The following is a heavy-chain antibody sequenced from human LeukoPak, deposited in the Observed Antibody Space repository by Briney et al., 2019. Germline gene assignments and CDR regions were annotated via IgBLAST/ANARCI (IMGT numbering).Heavy chain of an antibody. CDR1: GFSISDYW. D-gene: IGHD3-10*01. V-gene: IGHV3-7*01. J-gene: IGHJ4*01. CDR2: INEDGTIQ. Sequence: PGGSLRLSCAASGFSISDYWMNWVRLVPGKGLEWVANINEDGTIQDSVASVRGRFTISRNNAKNSLYLQMNSLGAEDTAVYYCASRESSMARSHWGHGTLVTVSS. CDR3: ASRESSMARSH.